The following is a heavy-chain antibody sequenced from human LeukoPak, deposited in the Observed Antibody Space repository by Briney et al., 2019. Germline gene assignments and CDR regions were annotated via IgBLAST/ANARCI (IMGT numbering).Heavy chain of an antibody. CDR1: GGTFSSYA. CDR2: IIPIFGTA. V-gene: IGHV1-69*05. J-gene: IGHJ4*02. D-gene: IGHD3-10*01. Sequence: ASVKVSCKASGGTFSSYAISWVRQAPGQGLEWMGGIIPIFGTANYAQKFQGRVTITTDESTSTAYMELSSLRSDDTAVYYCARAKSYGSGSYPGAYWGQGTLVTVSS. CDR3: ARAKSYGSGSYPGAY.